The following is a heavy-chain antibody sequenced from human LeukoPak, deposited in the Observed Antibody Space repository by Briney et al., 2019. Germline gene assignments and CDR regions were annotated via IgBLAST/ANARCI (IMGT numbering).Heavy chain of an antibody. CDR2: ISTSSSTI. V-gene: IGHV3-48*03. CDR3: ARDTCSSTSCYYYYYMDV. Sequence: PGGSLRLSCAASGFTFSSYEMNWVRQAPGKGLEWVSYISTSSSTIYYADSVKGRFTISRDNAKNSLYLQMNSLRAEDTAMYYCARDTCSSTSCYYYYYMDVWGKGTTVTVSS. CDR1: GFTFSSYE. J-gene: IGHJ6*03. D-gene: IGHD2-2*01.